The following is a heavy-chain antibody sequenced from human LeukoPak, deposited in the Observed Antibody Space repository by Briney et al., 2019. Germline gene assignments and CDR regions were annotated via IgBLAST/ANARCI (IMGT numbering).Heavy chain of an antibody. Sequence: SETLSLTCAVYGGSFSGYYWSWIRQPPGKGLEWIGEINHSGSTNYNPSLKSRVTISVGTSKNQFSLKLSSVTAADTAVYYCARGRIVVVTAIPGFDTWGQGTMVTVSS. V-gene: IGHV4-34*01. CDR2: INHSGST. D-gene: IGHD2-21*02. CDR1: GGSFSGYY. CDR3: ARGRIVVVTAIPGFDT. J-gene: IGHJ3*02.